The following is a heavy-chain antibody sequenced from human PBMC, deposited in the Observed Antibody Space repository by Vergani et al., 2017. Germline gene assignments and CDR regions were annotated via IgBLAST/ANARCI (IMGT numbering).Heavy chain of an antibody. D-gene: IGHD3-16*01. CDR2: IHYSENT. V-gene: IGHV4-59*11. Sequence: QVQLQESGPGLVKSSETLSLTCSVSFDSIRNLYCNWIRQPPGKGLEWIGSIHYSENTNYNPSLKTRVTISVDTSKNQFSLTLTSVTAADTAVYYCARDTFHFDSENYDDVFDSWGQETMVIVSS. J-gene: IGHJ3*02. CDR3: ARDTFHFDSENYDDVFDS. CDR1: FDSIRNLY.